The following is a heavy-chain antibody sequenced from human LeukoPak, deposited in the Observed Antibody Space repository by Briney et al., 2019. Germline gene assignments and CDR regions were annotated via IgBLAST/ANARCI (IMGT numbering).Heavy chain of an antibody. CDR3: AVGPDDILTGYWTWNYMDV. CDR1: GGSISSYY. J-gene: IGHJ6*03. Sequence: SETLSLTCTVSGGSISSYYWSWIRQPPGKGLKWIGYIYTSGGTNYNPSPKSRVTISVDTSKNQFSLKLSSVAAADTAVYYCAVGPDDILTGYWTWNYMDVWGKGTTVTVSS. CDR2: IYTSGGT. V-gene: IGHV4-4*09. D-gene: IGHD3-9*01.